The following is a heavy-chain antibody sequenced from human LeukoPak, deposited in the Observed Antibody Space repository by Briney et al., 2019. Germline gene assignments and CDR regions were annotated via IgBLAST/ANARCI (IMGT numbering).Heavy chain of an antibody. CDR1: DYTFTTYG. V-gene: IGHV1-18*01. D-gene: IGHD3-3*01. CDR2: ISIYNGNT. Sequence: ASVKVSCKASDYTFTTYGISWVRQAPGHGLEWMGWISIYNGNTNYAQKLQGRVTMTTDTSTSTAYMELRSLTSDDTAVYYCAGGVWSCYHHLFDDWGQGTLVTVSS. CDR3: AGGVWSCYHHLFDD. J-gene: IGHJ4*02.